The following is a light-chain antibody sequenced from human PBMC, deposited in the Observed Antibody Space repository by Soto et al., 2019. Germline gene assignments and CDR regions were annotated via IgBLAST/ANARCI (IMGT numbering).Light chain of an antibody. CDR2: GAS. Sequence: EIVMTQSPATLSLSPGERAALSCRASQSINSELAWYQQKPGQPPRLLIYGASTRATGVPARFTGSESGSEFTLTISGLQSEDFAVYYFQQCHNWPLTFGQGTRLEI. J-gene: IGKJ2*01. CDR3: QQCHNWPLT. CDR1: QSINSE. V-gene: IGKV3-15*01.